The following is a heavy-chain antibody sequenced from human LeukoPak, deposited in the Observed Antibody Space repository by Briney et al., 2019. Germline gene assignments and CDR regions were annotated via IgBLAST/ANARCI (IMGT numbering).Heavy chain of an antibody. CDR1: GGTFSSYA. CDR2: IIPILGIA. J-gene: IGHJ4*02. CDR3: ASWRDGYSRDYYFDY. Sequence: SVKVSCKASGGTFSSYAISWVRQAPGQGLEWMGRIIPILGIANYAQKFQGRVTITADKSTSTAYMELSSLRSEDTAVYYCASWRDGYSRDYYFDYWGQGTLVTVSS. V-gene: IGHV1-69*04. D-gene: IGHD5-24*01.